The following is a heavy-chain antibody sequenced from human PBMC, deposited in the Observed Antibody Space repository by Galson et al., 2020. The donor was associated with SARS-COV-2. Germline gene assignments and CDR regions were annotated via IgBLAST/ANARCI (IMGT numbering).Heavy chain of an antibody. CDR2: IYWNDDK. CDR3: VHARIFLGNYYYYGMDV. J-gene: IGHJ6*02. Sequence: SGPTLVKPTQTLTLTCTFSGFSLSTSGVGVGWIRQPPGKALEWLAVIYWNDDKRYSPSLKSRLTITKDTSKNQVVLTMTNMDPVDTATYSCVHARIFLGNYYYYGMDVWGQGTTVTVSS. CDR1: GFSLSTSGVG. V-gene: IGHV2-5*01. D-gene: IGHD3-3*01.